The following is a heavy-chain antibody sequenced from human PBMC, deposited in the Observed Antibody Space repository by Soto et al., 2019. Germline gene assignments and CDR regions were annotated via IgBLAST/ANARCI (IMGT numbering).Heavy chain of an antibody. D-gene: IGHD6-13*01. CDR3: ARSKSGVLIAAAGLDAFDI. J-gene: IGHJ3*02. Sequence: SETLSLTYTVSGGSLSSYYWSWIRQPPGKGLEWIGYIYYSGSTNYNPSLKSRVTISVDTSKNQFSLKLSSVTAADTAVYYCARSKSGVLIAAAGLDAFDIWGQGTMVTVSS. CDR2: IYYSGST. CDR1: GGSLSSYY. V-gene: IGHV4-59*01.